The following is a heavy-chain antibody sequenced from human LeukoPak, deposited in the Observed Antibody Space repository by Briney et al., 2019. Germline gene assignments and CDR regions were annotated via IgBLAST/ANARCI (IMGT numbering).Heavy chain of an antibody. D-gene: IGHD5-12*01. CDR2: INPNSGGT. CDR1: GYTFTGYY. CDR3: TGGATTPVY. J-gene: IGHJ4*02. Sequence: ASVKVSCKASGYTFTGYYMHWVRQAPGQGLEWMGWINPNSGGTNYALKFQGRVTMTRDTSISTAFMELSRLTSDDTAVYYCTGGATTPVYWCQGTLVTVSS. V-gene: IGHV1-2*02.